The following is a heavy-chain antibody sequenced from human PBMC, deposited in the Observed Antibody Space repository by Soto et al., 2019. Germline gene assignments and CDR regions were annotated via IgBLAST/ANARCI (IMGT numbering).Heavy chain of an antibody. Sequence: QVQLVQSGAEVKKPGSSVKVSCKASEDTFNSYSVIWVRQAPGQGLEWMGSIIPSFVLASYAQSVQGRVAITSDKDTDTVYRQMCTLRSDATAVYYCASRVPGHCRTPTCYGDGDYWGQGTLVTVSS. CDR1: EDTFNSYS. D-gene: IGHD2-2*01. CDR2: IIPSFVLA. J-gene: IGHJ4*02. V-gene: IGHV1-69*02. CDR3: ASRVPGHCRTPTCYGDGDY.